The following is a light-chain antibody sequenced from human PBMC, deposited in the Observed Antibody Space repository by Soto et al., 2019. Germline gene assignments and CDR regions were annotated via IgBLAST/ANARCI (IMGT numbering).Light chain of an antibody. CDR3: TSYTSTSSYVV. V-gene: IGLV2-14*01. J-gene: IGLJ2*01. CDR2: EVT. Sequence: QSVLTQPASVSGSPGQSITISCTGTYSDVGGYNYVSWYQQHPGKAPKLMIYEVTNRPSGVSNRFSGSKSGNTASLTISGLQAEDEADYYCTSYTSTSSYVVFGGGTKLTVL. CDR1: YSDVGGYNY.